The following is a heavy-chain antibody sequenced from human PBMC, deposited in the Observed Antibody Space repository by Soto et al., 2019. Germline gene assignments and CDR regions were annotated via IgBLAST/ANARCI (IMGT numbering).Heavy chain of an antibody. Sequence: SETLSLTCSVSGGTINSGDYFWSWIRQPPGKGLEWLGYIYYSGSTDYNPSLKGRVTISVDTSKNQFSLKLRSVTAADTAVYYCARVGGVAARTFDYWGQGTLVTVSS. CDR3: ARVGGVAARTFDY. CDR2: IYYSGST. V-gene: IGHV4-61*08. CDR1: GGTINSGDYF. J-gene: IGHJ4*02. D-gene: IGHD6-6*01.